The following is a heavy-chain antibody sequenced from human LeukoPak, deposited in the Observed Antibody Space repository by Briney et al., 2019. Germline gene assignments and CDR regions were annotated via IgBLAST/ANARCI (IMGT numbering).Heavy chain of an antibody. CDR1: GFTFSSYA. Sequence: GGSLRLSCAASGFTFSSYAMSWVRQAPGKGLEWVSAISGSGGSTYYADSVKGRFTISRDNSKNTLYLQMNSLRAEDTAVYYCAKATTITIFGVVIPNYYYGMDVWGQGTTVTVSS. D-gene: IGHD3-3*01. J-gene: IGHJ6*02. V-gene: IGHV3-23*01. CDR2: ISGSGGST. CDR3: AKATTITIFGVVIPNYYYGMDV.